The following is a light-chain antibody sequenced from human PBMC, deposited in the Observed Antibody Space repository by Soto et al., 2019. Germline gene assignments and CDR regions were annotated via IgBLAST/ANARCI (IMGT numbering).Light chain of an antibody. V-gene: IGKV1-5*01. CDR3: QQSYSTPS. J-gene: IGKJ4*01. CDR2: DAS. Sequence: DIQMTQSPSTLSASVGDRVTITCRARQSISIWLAWYQQKPGKAPRLLIYDASILESGVPSRFSGSGSGTEFTLTISSLQPDDFATYYCQQSYSTPSFGGGTKVEIK. CDR1: QSISIW.